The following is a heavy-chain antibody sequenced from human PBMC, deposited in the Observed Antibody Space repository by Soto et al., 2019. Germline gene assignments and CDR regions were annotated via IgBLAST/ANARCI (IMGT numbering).Heavy chain of an antibody. V-gene: IGHV3-21*01. CDR2: ISSSSSYI. Sequence: EVQLVESGGGLVKPGGSLRLSCAASGFTFSSYSMNWVRQAPGKGLVWVSSISSSSSYIYYADSVKGRFTISRDNAKNSLYLQMNSLRAEDTAVYYCARHKRIAAAVDYWGQGTLVTVSS. CDR1: GFTFSSYS. CDR3: ARHKRIAAAVDY. D-gene: IGHD6-13*01. J-gene: IGHJ4*02.